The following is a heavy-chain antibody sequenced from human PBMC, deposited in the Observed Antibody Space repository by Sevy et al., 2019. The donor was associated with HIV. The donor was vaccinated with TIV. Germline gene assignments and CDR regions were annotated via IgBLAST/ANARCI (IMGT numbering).Heavy chain of an antibody. J-gene: IGHJ4*02. Sequence: GESLKISCKGSGYSFTSYWIGWVRQMPGKGLEWMGIIYPGDSDTRYSPSFQGQVTISADKSISTAYLQLSSLKASDTAMYYCARLASSYCSESYRDINFDYWGQGTLVTVSS. CDR3: ARLASSYCSESYRDINFDY. CDR2: IYPGDSDT. V-gene: IGHV5-51*01. CDR1: GYSFTSYW. D-gene: IGHD3-10*01.